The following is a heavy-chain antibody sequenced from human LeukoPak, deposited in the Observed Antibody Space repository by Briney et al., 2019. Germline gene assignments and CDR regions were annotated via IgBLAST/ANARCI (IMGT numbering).Heavy chain of an antibody. CDR3: ANQRGYSVYDGLDI. D-gene: IGHD5/OR15-5a*01. V-gene: IGHV3-23*01. Sequence: GGSLRLSCAASGFTFSCYAMSWVRQAPGKGLECVSAISGSGGNTYYADSVKGRFTISRDNSKNTLCLQMNSLRAEDTAVYYCANQRGYSVYDGLDIWGQGTMVTVSS. CDR1: GFTFSCYA. CDR2: ISGSGGNT. J-gene: IGHJ3*02.